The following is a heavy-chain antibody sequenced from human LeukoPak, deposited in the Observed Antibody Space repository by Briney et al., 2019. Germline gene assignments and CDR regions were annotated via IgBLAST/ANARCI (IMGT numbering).Heavy chain of an antibody. CDR2: IKQDGSEK. V-gene: IGHV3-7*01. CDR1: GFTFSGYW. J-gene: IGHJ4*02. D-gene: IGHD1-26*01. CDR3: ARASGSYYY. Sequence: QPGGSLRLSCAASGFTFSGYWMSWVRQAPGKGLEWVANIKQDGSEKYYVDSVKGRFTISRDNAKNSLYLQMNSLRAEDTAVYYCARASGSYYYWGQGTLVTVSS.